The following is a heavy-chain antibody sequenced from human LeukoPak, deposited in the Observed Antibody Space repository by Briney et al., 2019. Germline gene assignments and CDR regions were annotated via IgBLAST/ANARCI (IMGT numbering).Heavy chain of an antibody. CDR3: ARDLPQPGGGFDF. Sequence: PGGSLRLSCAASGFTVSSNCMSWVRQAPGKGLEWVSVIYYSGSTYYADSVKGRFTISRDNSKNTLYLQMNSLRAEDTAVYYCARDLPQPGGGFDFWGQGTMVTVSS. CDR2: IYYSGST. V-gene: IGHV3-53*01. D-gene: IGHD1-14*01. CDR1: GFTVSSNC. J-gene: IGHJ3*01.